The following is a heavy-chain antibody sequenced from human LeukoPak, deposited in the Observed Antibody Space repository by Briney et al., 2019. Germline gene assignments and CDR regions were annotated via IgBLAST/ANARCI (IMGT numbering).Heavy chain of an antibody. CDR2: ISPGDSDA. CDR1: GYTFTNYY. Sequence: PGEFLKISCKGSGYTFTNYYIGWVRQMPGKGLEWMGIISPGDSDARYSPSFQGQVTISADKSISTAYLRWSSLKASDTAIYYCARRYCSSTSCNPYFFDLWGQGTLVTVSS. CDR3: ARRYCSSTSCNPYFFDL. J-gene: IGHJ4*02. D-gene: IGHD2-2*01. V-gene: IGHV5-51*01.